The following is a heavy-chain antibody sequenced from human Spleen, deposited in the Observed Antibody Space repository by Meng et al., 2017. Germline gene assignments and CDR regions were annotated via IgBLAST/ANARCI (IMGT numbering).Heavy chain of an antibody. CDR1: GYTLTELS. V-gene: IGHV1-24*01. D-gene: IGHD6-13*01. Sequence: ASVKVSCKVSGYTLTELSMHWVRQAPGKGLEWMGGFDPEDGEIIYAQKFQGRVTMTEDTSSDTPYMELSSLRSEDTAVYYCARDEDISAAGYLFGDYWGHGTLVTVSS. J-gene: IGHJ4*01. CDR2: FDPEDGEI. CDR3: ARDEDISAAGYLFGDY.